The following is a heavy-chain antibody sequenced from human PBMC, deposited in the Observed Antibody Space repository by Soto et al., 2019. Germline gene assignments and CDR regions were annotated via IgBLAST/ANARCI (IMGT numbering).Heavy chain of an antibody. J-gene: IGHJ6*02. D-gene: IGHD5-12*01. V-gene: IGHV3-15*07. Sequence: PGGSLRLSCAASGFTFSNAWMNWVRQAPGKGLEWVGRIKSKTDGGTTDYAAPVKGRFTISRDDSKNTLYLQMNSLKTEDTAVYYCTTDEWLRGTRSRTGDRRDDYYYYGMDVWGQGTTVTVSS. CDR1: GFTFSNAW. CDR3: TTDEWLRGTRSRTGDRRDDYYYYGMDV. CDR2: IKSKTDGGTT.